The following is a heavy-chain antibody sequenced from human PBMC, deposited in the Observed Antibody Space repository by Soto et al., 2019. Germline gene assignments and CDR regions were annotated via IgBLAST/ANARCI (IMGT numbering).Heavy chain of an antibody. J-gene: IGHJ4*02. CDR2: IYYSGST. D-gene: IGHD5-12*01. CDR3: ARDSGRDYFDY. CDR1: GGSISSGGYY. Sequence: QVQLQESGPGLVKPSQTLSLTCTVSGGSISSGGYYWRWIRQHPGKGLEWIGYIYYSGSTYYNPSLKSRVTISVHTSKNQFSQKLRSVTAADTAVYYCARDSGRDYFDYWGQGTLVTVSS. V-gene: IGHV4-31*03.